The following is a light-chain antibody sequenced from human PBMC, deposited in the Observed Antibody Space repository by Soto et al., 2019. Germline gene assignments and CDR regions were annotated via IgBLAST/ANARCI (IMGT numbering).Light chain of an antibody. CDR1: QSVLYSSNNKNY. CDR3: QQYYSTPPT. Sequence: DFVMTQSPDSLAVSLGERATINCKSSQSVLYSSNNKNYLAWYQQIPGQPPKLLIYWASTRESGVPDRFSGSGSGTDFTLTISSLQAEDVAVYYCQQYYSTPPTFGHGTKVEIK. V-gene: IGKV4-1*01. J-gene: IGKJ1*01. CDR2: WAS.